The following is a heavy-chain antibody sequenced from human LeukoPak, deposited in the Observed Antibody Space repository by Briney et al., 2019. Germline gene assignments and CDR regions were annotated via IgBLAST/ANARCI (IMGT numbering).Heavy chain of an antibody. CDR3: ARGRGLRFGESYFDY. CDR2: INHSGST. Sequence: SETLSLTCAVYGGSFSGYYWSWIRQPPGKGLEWIGEINHSGSTNYNPSLKSRVTISVDTSKNQFSLKLSSVTAADTAVYYCARGRGLRFGESYFDYWGQGTLVTVSS. V-gene: IGHV4-34*01. CDR1: GGSFSGYY. J-gene: IGHJ4*02. D-gene: IGHD3-10*01.